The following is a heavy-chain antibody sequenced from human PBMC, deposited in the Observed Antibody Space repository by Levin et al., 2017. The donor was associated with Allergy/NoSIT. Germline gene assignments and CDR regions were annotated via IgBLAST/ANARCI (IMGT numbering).Heavy chain of an antibody. CDR2: INYSGST. CDR3: ARDEIGYKFPLQYFYGMDV. J-gene: IGHJ6*02. Sequence: SETLSLTCSVSGGSVSGVNYYWNWIRQPPGKELEWIGYINYSGSTSYNPSLKNRVTISVDASKTHFFLQLTSVTAADTAVYFCARDEIGYKFPLQYFYGMDVWGQGTTVTVSS. CDR1: GGSVSGVNYY. V-gene: IGHV4-61*03. D-gene: IGHD5-24*01.